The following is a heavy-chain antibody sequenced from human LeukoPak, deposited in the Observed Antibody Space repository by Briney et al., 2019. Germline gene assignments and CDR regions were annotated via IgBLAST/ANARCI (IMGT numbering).Heavy chain of an antibody. CDR2: ISGNYGST. Sequence: PGGSLRLSCAASGFTFSSNAMSWVRQAPGKGLEGVSTISGNYGSTYYADSVKGRFTISRDNFKNTVFLRMNSLRAEDTAVYYCAKVVLLLTASDAFDFWGQGTKVTVSS. D-gene: IGHD2-21*02. V-gene: IGHV3-23*01. CDR1: GFTFSSNA. J-gene: IGHJ3*01. CDR3: AKVVLLLTASDAFDF.